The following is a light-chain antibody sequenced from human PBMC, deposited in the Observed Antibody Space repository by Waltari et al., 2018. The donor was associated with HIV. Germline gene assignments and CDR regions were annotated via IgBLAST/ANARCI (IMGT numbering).Light chain of an antibody. J-gene: IGLJ3*02. Sequence: QSALTQPASVSGSPGQSITISCTGTSSDVGGYNYVSWYQQHPGKAPKLMIYEVSNRPSGVSNRFSGSKSGNTASLTISGVQAEDEADYYCQSADSSATYRVFGRGTKLTVL. V-gene: IGLV2-14*01. CDR2: EVS. CDR3: QSADSSATYRV. CDR1: SSDVGGYNY.